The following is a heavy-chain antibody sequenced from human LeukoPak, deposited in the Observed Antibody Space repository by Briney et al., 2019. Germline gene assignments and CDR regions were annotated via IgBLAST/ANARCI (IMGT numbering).Heavy chain of an antibody. J-gene: IGHJ4*02. Sequence: ASVKVSCKASGYAFSSYGISWVRQAPGQGLEWMGWINTYNDNTNYAQRLQGRVTMTTDTSTTTAYMELRSLRSDDTAVYYCARDYDFWTSSRGHPYYWGQGTLATVSS. CDR3: ARDYDFWTSSRGHPYY. CDR2: INTYNDNT. CDR1: GYAFSSYG. V-gene: IGHV1-18*01. D-gene: IGHD3/OR15-3a*01.